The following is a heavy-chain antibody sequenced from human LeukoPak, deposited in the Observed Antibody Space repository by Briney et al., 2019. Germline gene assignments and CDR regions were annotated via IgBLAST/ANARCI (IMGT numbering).Heavy chain of an antibody. V-gene: IGHV3-23*01. D-gene: IGHD3-9*01. CDR3: ALNYDILTGYYSLAY. CDR1: RFTFSSYA. J-gene: IGHJ4*02. Sequence: GGSLRLSCAASRFTFSSYAMSWVRQAPGKGLEWVSAISGSGGSTYYADSVKGRFTISRDNSKNTLYLQMNSLRAEDTAVYYCALNYDILTGYYSLAYWGQGTLVTVSS. CDR2: ISGSGGST.